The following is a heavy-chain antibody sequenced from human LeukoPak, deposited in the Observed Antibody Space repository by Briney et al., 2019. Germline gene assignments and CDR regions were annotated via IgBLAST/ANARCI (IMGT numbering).Heavy chain of an antibody. Sequence: GGSLRLSCAASGFTFSTYAVNWVRQAPGKGLEWVSTISGSGDSTYYADSVKGRFTISRDNSKDTLYLQMSSVRVDDTAVYYCARGVYIAAAQYAYWGQGTLVTVSS. V-gene: IGHV3-23*01. CDR3: ARGVYIAAAQYAY. J-gene: IGHJ4*02. CDR1: GFTFSTYA. D-gene: IGHD6-13*01. CDR2: ISGSGDST.